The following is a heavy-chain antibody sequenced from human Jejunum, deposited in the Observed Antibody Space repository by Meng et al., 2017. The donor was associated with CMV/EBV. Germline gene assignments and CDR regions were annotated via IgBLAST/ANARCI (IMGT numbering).Heavy chain of an antibody. Sequence: AASGFTFSSYAMKWVRWAPGKGLQWVSGITSRGGNTYYLASVNGRFTISRDNSKNTLYLQMNSLRAEDTAIYYCAKTGDGFTFDYWGQGTVVTVSS. CDR2: ITSRGGNT. CDR1: GFTFSSYA. CDR3: AKTGDGFTFDY. V-gene: IGHV3-23*01. J-gene: IGHJ4*02. D-gene: IGHD2-21*02.